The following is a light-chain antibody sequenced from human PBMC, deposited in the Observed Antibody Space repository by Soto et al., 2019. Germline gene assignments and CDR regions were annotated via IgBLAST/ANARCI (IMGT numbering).Light chain of an antibody. V-gene: IGLV2-14*01. CDR1: SSDIGVYNY. CDR3: ASSSSTVVV. CDR2: EVS. Sequence: QSALTQPASVSGSLGQSITIPCTGTSSDIGVYNYVSWYQHHPGKAPKLMLYEVSVRPSGVSNRFSGSKSGNTASLTISGLQAEDKADYYCASSSSTVVVFGGGTKLTVL. J-gene: IGLJ2*01.